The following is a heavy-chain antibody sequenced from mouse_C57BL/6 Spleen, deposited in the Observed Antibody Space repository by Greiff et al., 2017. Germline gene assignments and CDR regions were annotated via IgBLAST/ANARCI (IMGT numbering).Heavy chain of an antibody. J-gene: IGHJ3*01. CDR1: GYTFTSYW. V-gene: IGHV1-55*01. D-gene: IGHD1-3*01. CDR3: ARKGNNNSFAY. CDR2: IYPGSGST. Sequence: QVHVKQPGAELVKPGASVKMSCKASGYTFTSYWITWVKQRPGQGLEWIGDIYPGSGSTNYNEKFKSKATLTVDTSSSTAYMQLSSLTSEDSAVYYCARKGNNNSFAYWGQGTLVTVSA.